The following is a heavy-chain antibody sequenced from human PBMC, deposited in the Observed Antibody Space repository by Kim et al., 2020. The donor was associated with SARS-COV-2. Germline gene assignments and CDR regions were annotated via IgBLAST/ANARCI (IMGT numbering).Heavy chain of an antibody. Sequence: ASVKVSCKASGYTFTDYYIHWVRQAPGQGLEWMGWINPNSGGTHYARKFQGRVTMTRDTSISTVYMELNSLRSDDTAVYYCARVDRDGYNSFDNWGQGTLVTVSS. J-gene: IGHJ4*02. D-gene: IGHD1-1*01. CDR2: INPNSGGT. CDR3: ARVDRDGYNSFDN. CDR1: GYTFTDYY. V-gene: IGHV1-2*02.